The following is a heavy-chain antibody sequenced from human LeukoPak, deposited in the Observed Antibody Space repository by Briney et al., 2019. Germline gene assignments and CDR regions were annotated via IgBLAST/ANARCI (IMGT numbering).Heavy chain of an antibody. CDR2: IYTSGST. V-gene: IGHV4-61*02. D-gene: IGHD2-2*01. Sequence: SQTLSLTCTVSGGSISSGSYYWSWIRQPAGKGLEWIGRIYTSGSTNYNPSLKSRVTISVDTSKNQFSLKLSSVTAADTAVYYCARTLIVVVPAAVNWYFDLWGRGTLVTVSS. J-gene: IGHJ2*01. CDR3: ARTLIVVVPAAVNWYFDL. CDR1: GGSISSGSYY.